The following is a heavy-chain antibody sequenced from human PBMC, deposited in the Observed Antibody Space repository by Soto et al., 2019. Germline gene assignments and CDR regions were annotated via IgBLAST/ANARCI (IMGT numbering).Heavy chain of an antibody. J-gene: IGHJ6*02. CDR2: IIPIFGTA. CDR3: ARAGDTAMDYYYYGMDV. Sequence: SVKVSCKASVGSFSSYAISWVRQAPGQGLEWMGGIIPIFGTANYAQKFQGRVTITADESTSTAYMELSSLRSEYTAVYYCARAGDTAMDYYYYGMDVWGQGTTVTVSS. V-gene: IGHV1-69*13. D-gene: IGHD5-18*01. CDR1: VGSFSSYA.